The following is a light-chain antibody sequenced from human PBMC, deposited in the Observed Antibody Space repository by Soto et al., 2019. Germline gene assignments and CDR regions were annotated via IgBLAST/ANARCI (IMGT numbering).Light chain of an antibody. CDR1: QDVATS. J-gene: IGKJ2*01. V-gene: IGKV1D-16*01. CDR3: QQYYRYPPT. CDR2: DAS. Sequence: DIQMTQSPSSLSASVGDRVSITCRASQDVATSLAWYQQKPETAPKSLISDASSLQSGVPSRFSGSGSGTEFILTISSLRPEDFATYYCQQYYRYPPTFGQGTKLEIK.